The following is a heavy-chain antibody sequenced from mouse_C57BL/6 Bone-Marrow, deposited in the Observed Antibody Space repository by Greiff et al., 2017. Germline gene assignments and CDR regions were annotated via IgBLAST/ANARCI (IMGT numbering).Heavy chain of an antibody. CDR3: ARASLTKGFAY. CDR2: IDPSDSYT. J-gene: IGHJ3*01. D-gene: IGHD1-1*01. Sequence: VQLQQPGAELVRPGTSVKLSCKASGYTFTSYWMHWVKQRPGQGLEWIGVIDPSDSYTNYNQKFKGKATLTVDTSSSTAYMQLSSLTSEDSAVYYCARASLTKGFAYWGQGTLVTVSA. CDR1: GYTFTSYW. V-gene: IGHV1-59*01.